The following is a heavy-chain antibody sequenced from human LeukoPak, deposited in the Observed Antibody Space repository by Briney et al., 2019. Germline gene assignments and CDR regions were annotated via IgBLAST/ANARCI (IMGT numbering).Heavy chain of an antibody. CDR2: LSGSGGSP. Sequence: GGSLRLSCAASGFTFSSYAMNWVRQAPGKGLEWVSALSGSGGSPYYADSVKGRFTISRDNSKNTLFLQMNSLRAEDTAVYSCAREDYGDYYFDYWGQGTLVTVSS. CDR1: GFTFSSYA. D-gene: IGHD4-17*01. J-gene: IGHJ4*02. V-gene: IGHV3-23*01. CDR3: AREDYGDYYFDY.